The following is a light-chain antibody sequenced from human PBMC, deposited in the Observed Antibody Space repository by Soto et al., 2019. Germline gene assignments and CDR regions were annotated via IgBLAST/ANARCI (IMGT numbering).Light chain of an antibody. CDR3: QYYCSTPIT. Sequence: DIVMTQSPDSLAVSLGERATINCKSSQSVLYSSNNKNYLAWYQQKPGQPPKLLIYWASTRESGVPDRFSGSGSGTDFTLTISSLQAEDVAVYYCQYYCSTPITFGQGTRLEIK. CDR1: QSVLYSSNNKNY. V-gene: IGKV4-1*01. CDR2: WAS. J-gene: IGKJ5*01.